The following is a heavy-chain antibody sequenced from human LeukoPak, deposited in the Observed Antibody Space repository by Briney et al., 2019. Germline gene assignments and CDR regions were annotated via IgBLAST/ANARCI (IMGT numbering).Heavy chain of an antibody. CDR2: INSDGSST. D-gene: IGHD3-22*01. V-gene: IGHV3-64*01. CDR3: ARALYDTSGYYYGDFDY. J-gene: IGHJ4*02. CDR1: GFTFSTYA. Sequence: GGSLRLSCAASGFTFSTYAMHWVRQAPGKGLEYVSAINSDGSSTYYANSVKGRFTISRDNSKNTLYLQMGSLRADDMAVYYCARALYDTSGYYYGDFDYWGRGTLVTVSS.